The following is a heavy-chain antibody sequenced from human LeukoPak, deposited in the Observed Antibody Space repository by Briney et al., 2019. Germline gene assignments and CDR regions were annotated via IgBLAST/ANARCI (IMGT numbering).Heavy chain of an antibody. CDR1: GDSITSPNYY. V-gene: IGHV4-39*01. CDR2: IYSTGIT. J-gene: IGHJ5*02. CDR3: ASSPSTGWLEKWFDP. D-gene: IGHD6-19*01. Sequence: PSETLSLTCTVSGDSITSPNYYWGWIRQPPGKGLEWIGNIYSTGITYYNPSLKSRGTISVDTSKNQFSLKLTSMTVADTAVYYCASSPSTGWLEKWFDPWGQGTQVSVSA.